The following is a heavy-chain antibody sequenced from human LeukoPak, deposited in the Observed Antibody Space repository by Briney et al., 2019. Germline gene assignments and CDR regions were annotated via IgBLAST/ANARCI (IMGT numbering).Heavy chain of an antibody. CDR3: ASLQKPGWFDP. D-gene: IGHD4-11*01. CDR1: GFSFSDYA. V-gene: IGHV4-39*07. Sequence: GSLRLSCAASGFSFSDYAMSWVRQPPGKGLEWIGGIYYSGSTYYNPSLKSRVTISVDTSKNQFSLKLSSVTAADTALYYCASLQKPGWFDPWGQGTLVTVSS. J-gene: IGHJ5*02. CDR2: IYYSGST.